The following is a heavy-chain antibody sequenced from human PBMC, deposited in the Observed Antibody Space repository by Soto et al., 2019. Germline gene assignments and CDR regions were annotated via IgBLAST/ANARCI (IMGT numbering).Heavy chain of an antibody. CDR1: GFALSTYW. CDR3: ASGTIDSRYYFDY. D-gene: IGHD1-26*01. CDR2: ISNNGRST. V-gene: IGHV3-74*03. Sequence: GESLKISCAASGFALSTYWMHWVRQAPGKGPVWISRISNNGRSTSYADSVKGRVTISRDNAKNIVYLEMNSLGVGDTAVYYCASGTIDSRYYFDYWGQGTLVTVSS. J-gene: IGHJ4*02.